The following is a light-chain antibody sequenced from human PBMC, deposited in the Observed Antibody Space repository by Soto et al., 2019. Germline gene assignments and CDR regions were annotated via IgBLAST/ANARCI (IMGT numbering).Light chain of an antibody. CDR2: DVS. Sequence: QSALTQPASVSGSPGQSITISCTGTSSDVGGYNYVSWYQQHPGKAPKLMIYDVSNRPSGVSNRFSGSKSGNTASLTISGLPAEDEADYCSSYTSSSTLLYVFGTGTKVTVL. V-gene: IGLV2-14*01. CDR3: SSYTSSSTLLYV. J-gene: IGLJ1*01. CDR1: SSDVGGYNY.